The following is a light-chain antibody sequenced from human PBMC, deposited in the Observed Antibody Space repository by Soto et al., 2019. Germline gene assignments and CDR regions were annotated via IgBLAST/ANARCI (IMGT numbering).Light chain of an antibody. Sequence: DIQMTQSPSTLSASVGDRVTITCRASQSISSWLAWYQQKPGKAPKLLIYDASSLESGVPSRFSGSGSGTEFTLTISSLQPDDFATYYCQQYNSNSGFTFGPGTKWISN. CDR1: QSISSW. CDR2: DAS. J-gene: IGKJ3*01. CDR3: QQYNSNSGFT. V-gene: IGKV1-5*01.